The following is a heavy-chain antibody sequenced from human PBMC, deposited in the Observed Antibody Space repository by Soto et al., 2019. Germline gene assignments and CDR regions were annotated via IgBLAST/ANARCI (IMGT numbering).Heavy chain of an antibody. D-gene: IGHD6-19*01. CDR3: ARVRGIAVAGNDY. CDR1: GFTFSDYY. J-gene: IGHJ4*02. V-gene: IGHV3-11*06. CDR2: ISSSSSYT. Sequence: PGGSLRLSFAASGFTFSDYYMSWIRQAPGKGLEWVSYISSSSSYTNYADSVKGRFTISRDNAKNSLYLQMNSLRAEDTAVYYCARVRGIAVAGNDYWGQGTLVTVSS.